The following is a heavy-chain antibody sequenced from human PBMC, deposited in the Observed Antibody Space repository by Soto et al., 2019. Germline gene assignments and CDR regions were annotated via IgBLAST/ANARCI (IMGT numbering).Heavy chain of an antibody. D-gene: IGHD3-3*01. CDR2: INSDGSST. Sequence: GGSLRLFCAASGFTFSSYWMHWVRQAPGKGLVWVSRINSDGSSTSYADSVKGRFTISRDNAKNTLYLQMSSLRAEDTAVYYCARASYDFWSGYLYDYWGQGTLVTVSS. J-gene: IGHJ4*02. CDR1: GFTFSSYW. CDR3: ARASYDFWSGYLYDY. V-gene: IGHV3-74*01.